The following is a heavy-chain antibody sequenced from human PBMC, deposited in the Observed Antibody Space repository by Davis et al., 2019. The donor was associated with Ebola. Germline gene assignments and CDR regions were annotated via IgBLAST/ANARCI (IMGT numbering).Heavy chain of an antibody. V-gene: IGHV1-18*01. CDR2: ITTYNGNT. D-gene: IGHD3-3*01. CDR3: ARDLYDFWSGYSYYYGMDV. J-gene: IGHJ6*02. Sequence: AASVKVSCKASGYPFTGYGISWVRQAPGQGLEWMGWITTYNGNTNYAQKLQGRVTMTTDTSTSTAYMELRSLRSDDTAVYYCARDLYDFWSGYSYYYGMDVWGQGTTVTVSS. CDR1: GYPFTGYG.